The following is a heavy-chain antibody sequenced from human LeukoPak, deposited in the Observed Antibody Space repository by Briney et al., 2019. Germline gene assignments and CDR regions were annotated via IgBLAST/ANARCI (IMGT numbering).Heavy chain of an antibody. CDR1: GGSISSHY. CDR3: ARDHWGYDPPDY. D-gene: IGHD5-12*01. Sequence: PSETLSLTCTGSGGSISSHYWSWIRQPAGKGLEWIGRIYTSGNTYYNPSLKSRVTMSVDTSKNQFSLKLSSVTAADTAVYYCARDHWGYDPPDYWGQGTLVTVSS. V-gene: IGHV4-4*07. J-gene: IGHJ4*02. CDR2: IYTSGNT.